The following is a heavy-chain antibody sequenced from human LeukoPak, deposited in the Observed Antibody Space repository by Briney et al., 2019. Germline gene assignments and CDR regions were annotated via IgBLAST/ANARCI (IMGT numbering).Heavy chain of an antibody. Sequence: ASVKVSCKASGYTFTSYGISWVRQAPGQGLEWMGWINAGNGNTKYSQKFQGRVTITRDTSASTAYMELSSLRSEDTAVYYCARGLTFCGGDCYTNFDLWGQGTLVTVSS. V-gene: IGHV1-3*01. CDR2: INAGNGNT. CDR1: GYTFTSYG. J-gene: IGHJ4*02. D-gene: IGHD2-21*02. CDR3: ARGLTFCGGDCYTNFDL.